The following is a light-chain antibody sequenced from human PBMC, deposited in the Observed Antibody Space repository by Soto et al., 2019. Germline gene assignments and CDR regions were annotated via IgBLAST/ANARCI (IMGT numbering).Light chain of an antibody. V-gene: IGKV1-5*03. CDR3: QQYDTYPWT. CDR1: QSISFW. J-gene: IGKJ1*01. CDR2: KAS. Sequence: DIQMTQSPSTLSASVGDRVTITCRASQSISFWLAWYQQKPGRAPKLLIYKASSLESGVPSRFSGSGSGTEFTLTISSLQPDDFVTYYCQQYDTYPWTFGQGTKVEIK.